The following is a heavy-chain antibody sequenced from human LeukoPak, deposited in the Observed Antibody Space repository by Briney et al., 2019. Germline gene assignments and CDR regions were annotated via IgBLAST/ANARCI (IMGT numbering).Heavy chain of an antibody. J-gene: IGHJ5*02. V-gene: IGHV3-43*02. CDR2: ISGDGGST. CDR3: AKDMGHMGYFDWLPDP. CDR1: GFTFDDYA. Sequence: GGSLRLSCAASGFTFDDYAMHWVRQAPGKGLEWVSLISGDGGSTYYADSVKGRFTISRDNSKNSLYLQMNSLRTEDTALYYCAKDMGHMGYFDWLPDPWGQGTLVTVSS. D-gene: IGHD3-9*01.